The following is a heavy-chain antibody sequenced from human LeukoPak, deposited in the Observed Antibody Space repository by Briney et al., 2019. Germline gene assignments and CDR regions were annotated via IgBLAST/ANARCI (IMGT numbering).Heavy chain of an antibody. Sequence: GGSLRLSCAASGFTFSDYYMSWIRQAPGKGLEWVSYISSSGSTIYYADSVKGRFTISRDNAKNSLYLQMNSLRAEDTAVYYCAKVLYLGRGSRIDYWGQGALVTVSS. CDR1: GFTFSDYY. J-gene: IGHJ4*02. CDR3: AKVLYLGRGSRIDY. D-gene: IGHD3-16*01. CDR2: ISSSGSTI. V-gene: IGHV3-11*01.